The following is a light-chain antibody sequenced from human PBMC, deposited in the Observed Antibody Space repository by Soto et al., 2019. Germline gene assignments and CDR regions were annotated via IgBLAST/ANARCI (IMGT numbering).Light chain of an antibody. CDR2: AAS. CDR1: QSVSGW. J-gene: IGKJ4*01. Sequence: DLQMTPSPSSLSSSVGAAVTVTCRASQSVSGWLAWYQQKKGEAPKLLIYAASSLQSGVPSRFSGSGYGTDFNLTISSLQTDDFATYYCQQYNSYPLTFGGGTKVDIK. V-gene: IGKV1-5*01. CDR3: QQYNSYPLT.